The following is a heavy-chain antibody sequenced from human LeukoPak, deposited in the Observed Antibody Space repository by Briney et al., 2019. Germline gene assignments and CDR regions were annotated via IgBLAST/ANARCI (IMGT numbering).Heavy chain of an antibody. D-gene: IGHD6-13*01. CDR2: IYTSGST. J-gene: IGHJ6*03. CDR3: ARDAIAAAAGGFYYYYDMDA. CDR1: GGSISSGSYY. V-gene: IGHV4-61*02. Sequence: SETLSLTCTVSGGSISSGSYYWSWIRQPAGKGLEWIGRIYTSGSTNYNPSLKSRVTISVDTSKNQFSLKLSSVTAADTAVYYCARDAIAAAAGGFYYYYDMDAWGKGTTVTVSS.